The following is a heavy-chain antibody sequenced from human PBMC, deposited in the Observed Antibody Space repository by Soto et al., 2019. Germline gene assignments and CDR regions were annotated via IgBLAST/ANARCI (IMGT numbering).Heavy chain of an antibody. Sequence: QVQLQESGPGLVKPSQTLSLTCTVSGGSISSGGYYWSWIRQHPGKGLEWIGYIYYSGSTYYNTCLKIRVPISVDTSKNQFSLKLSSVTAADTAVYYCAGFYSGSPGGTWRYWGQGTLVTVSS. CDR1: GGSISSGGYY. D-gene: IGHD1-26*01. J-gene: IGHJ4*02. CDR2: IYYSGST. CDR3: AGFYSGSPGGTWRY. V-gene: IGHV4-31*03.